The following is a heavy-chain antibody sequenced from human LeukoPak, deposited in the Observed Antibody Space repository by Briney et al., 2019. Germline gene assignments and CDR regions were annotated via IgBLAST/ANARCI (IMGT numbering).Heavy chain of an antibody. V-gene: IGHV3-23*01. CDR2: ISESGGSK. J-gene: IGHJ4*02. CDR3: AKDTYYYDSSGYYDY. Sequence: PGGSLRLSCAASGFTFSSYAMNWVRQAPGRGLEWVSSISESGGSKYHADSVKGRFTISRDNSQNTLYLQMNSLRAEDTAVYYCAKDTYYYDSSGYYDYWGQGTLVTVSS. D-gene: IGHD3-22*01. CDR1: GFTFSSYA.